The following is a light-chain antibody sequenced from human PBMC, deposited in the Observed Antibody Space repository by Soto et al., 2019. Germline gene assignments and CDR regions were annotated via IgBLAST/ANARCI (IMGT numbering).Light chain of an antibody. CDR1: QGISNY. Sequence: DIQMNQSPSSLSASVGDRVTITCRASQGISNYLAWYQQKPGKVPKLLIYAASTLQSGVPSRFSGSGSGTDFTLTISSLQPGDVATYCCPKYNRAPLTFGGGTTVAIK. V-gene: IGKV1-27*01. CDR2: AAS. CDR3: PKYNRAPLT. J-gene: IGKJ4*01.